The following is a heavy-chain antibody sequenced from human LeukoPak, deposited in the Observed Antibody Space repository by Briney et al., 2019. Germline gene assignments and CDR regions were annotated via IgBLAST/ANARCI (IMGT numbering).Heavy chain of an antibody. J-gene: IGHJ2*01. CDR1: GGSISSGGQY. Sequence: KPSETLSLTCTVSGGSISSGGQYWSWIRQSAGKGLEWIGRVYASGSTNYNPSFMSRVAISMDTSKNQFSLNLNSVTAADTAVYYCARENRGKLYRGLLWYFDLWGRGTLVTVSS. V-gene: IGHV4-61*02. D-gene: IGHD3-10*01. CDR3: ARENRGKLYRGLLWYFDL. CDR2: VYASGST.